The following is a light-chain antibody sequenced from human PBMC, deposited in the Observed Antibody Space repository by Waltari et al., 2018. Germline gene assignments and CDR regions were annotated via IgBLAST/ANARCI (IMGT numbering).Light chain of an antibody. V-gene: IGKV1-9*01. CDR1: PDISSS. CDR2: AAS. Sequence: DIQLTQSASFPSVSGGNRVTITCRASPDISSSLAWYQQKPGKAPKRLVYAASSLQSGVPSRFSGSGSGTEFTLTISSLQPEDFASYYCQQLSTYPLTIGGGTKVEIK. CDR3: QQLSTYPLT. J-gene: IGKJ4*01.